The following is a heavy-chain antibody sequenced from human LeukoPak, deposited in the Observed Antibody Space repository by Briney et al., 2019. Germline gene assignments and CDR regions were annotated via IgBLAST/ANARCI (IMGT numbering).Heavy chain of an antibody. CDR3: ARGDYYGSGSSGLWVDY. J-gene: IGHJ4*02. D-gene: IGHD3-10*01. CDR2: ISAYNGNT. V-gene: IGHV1-18*01. Sequence: ASVKVSCKASGYTFTSYGISWVRQAPGQGLEWMGWISAYNGNTNYAQKLQGRVTMTTDTSTSTAYMELRSLRSNDTAVYYCARGDYYGSGSSGLWVDYWGQGTLVTVSS. CDR1: GYTFTSYG.